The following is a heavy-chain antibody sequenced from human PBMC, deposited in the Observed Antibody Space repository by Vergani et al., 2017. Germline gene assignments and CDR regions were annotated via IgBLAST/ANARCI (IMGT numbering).Heavy chain of an antibody. CDR3: ARYLWTSVGRDVYNLNLFDP. CDR1: GFTFSSYS. D-gene: IGHD5-24*01. J-gene: IGHJ5*02. CDR2: ISSSSSYI. V-gene: IGHV3-21*01. Sequence: EVQLVESGGGLVKPGGSLRLSCAASGFTFSSYSMNWVRQAPGKGLEWVSSISSSSSYIYYADSVKGRFTISRDNAKNSLYLQMNSLRAEDTAVYYCARYLWTSVGRDVYNLNLFDPWGQGTLVTVFS.